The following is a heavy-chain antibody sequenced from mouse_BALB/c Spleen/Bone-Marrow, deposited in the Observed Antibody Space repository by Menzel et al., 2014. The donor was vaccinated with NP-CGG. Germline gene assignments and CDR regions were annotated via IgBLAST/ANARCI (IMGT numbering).Heavy chain of an antibody. V-gene: IGHV1S81*02. Sequence: QVQLQQSGAELVKPGASVKLSCKASGYTFTSYYMYWVKQRPGQGLEWIGEINPSNGGTNFNEEFKSKATLTVDKSSSTAYMQLSSLTSEDSAVYYCTREGDSPLAYWGQGTLVTVSA. J-gene: IGHJ3*01. CDR1: GYTFTSYY. CDR3: TREGDSPLAY. D-gene: IGHD2-13*01. CDR2: INPSNGGT.